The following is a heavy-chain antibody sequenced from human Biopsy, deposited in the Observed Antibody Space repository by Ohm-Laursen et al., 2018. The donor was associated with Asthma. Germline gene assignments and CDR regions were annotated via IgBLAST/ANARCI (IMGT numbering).Heavy chain of an antibody. CDR2: INVYNGNT. V-gene: IGHV1-18*01. D-gene: IGHD3-10*01. Sequence: SSVTVSCKTSAYTFNSAGITSVRQPPGPGLEWMGWINVYNGNTKVAQKLQDRVTMITDTSTSTAYMELRSLRSDDTAVYFCARAVDYSHYYGIDVWGQGTTVTVS. CDR1: AYTFNSAG. CDR3: ARAVDYSHYYGIDV. J-gene: IGHJ6*02.